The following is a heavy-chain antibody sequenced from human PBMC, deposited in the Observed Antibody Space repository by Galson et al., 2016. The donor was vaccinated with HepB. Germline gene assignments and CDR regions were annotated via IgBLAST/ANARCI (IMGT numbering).Heavy chain of an antibody. CDR2: AYNGGSA. J-gene: IGHJ4*02. CDR1: GASMTDYY. CDR3: VRHKGGTMESL. Sequence: ETLSLTCSVSGASMTDYYWVWVRQPPGMGLEWIGTAYNGGSAFYSPSLKSRVAISVDTSKNQFSLTLSYVTAADTAVYYCVRHKGGTMESLWGQGTLVAVSS. D-gene: IGHD1-1*01. V-gene: IGHV4-39*01.